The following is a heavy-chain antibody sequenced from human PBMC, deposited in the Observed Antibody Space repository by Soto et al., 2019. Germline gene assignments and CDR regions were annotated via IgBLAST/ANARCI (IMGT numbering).Heavy chain of an antibody. Sequence: GGSLRLSCAASGFTFTTYWMSWVRQAPGKGLEWAANIKQDGSDKYYVDSVKGRFTISRDNAKNSLFLQMNSLRAEDTAVYYCARVGCSGGSCFDAFDIWGQGTMVTVSS. CDR3: ARVGCSGGSCFDAFDI. CDR2: IKQDGSDK. CDR1: GFTFTTYW. D-gene: IGHD2-15*01. V-gene: IGHV3-7*03. J-gene: IGHJ3*02.